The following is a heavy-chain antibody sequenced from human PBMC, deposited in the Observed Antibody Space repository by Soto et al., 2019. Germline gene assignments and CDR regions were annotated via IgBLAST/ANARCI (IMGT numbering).Heavy chain of an antibody. Sequence: SQTLSLTCAISGDSVSSNSAAWSWIRQSPSRGLEWLGRTYYRSEWNSNYAVSVKGRVTINPDTSKNQFSLQLNSVTPEDTAVYYCARDEGGPWGQGTLVTVSS. CDR2: TYYRSEWNS. CDR1: GDSVSSNSAA. V-gene: IGHV6-1*01. J-gene: IGHJ4*02. CDR3: ARDEGGP.